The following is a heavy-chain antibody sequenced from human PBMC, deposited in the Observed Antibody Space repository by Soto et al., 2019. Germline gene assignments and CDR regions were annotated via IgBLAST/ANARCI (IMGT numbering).Heavy chain of an antibody. D-gene: IGHD6-19*01. J-gene: IGHJ4*02. CDR1: GGTFSSYA. V-gene: IGHV1-69*12. Sequence: QVQLVQSGAEVKKPGSSVKVSCKASGGTFSSYAISWVRQAPGQGLEWMGGIIPIFGTANYAQKFQVTVTITGDDSTSTAFMEMSGLRSEDSAVYYCASSADGSGWYYFDYWGQGTLVTVSS. CDR2: IIPIFGTA. CDR3: ASSADGSGWYYFDY.